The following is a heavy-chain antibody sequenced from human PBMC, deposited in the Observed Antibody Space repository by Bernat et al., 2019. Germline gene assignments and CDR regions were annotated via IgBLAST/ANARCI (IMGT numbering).Heavy chain of an antibody. Sequence: QLQLQESGPGLVKPSETLSLTCTVSGGSISSSSYYWGWIRQPPGKGLEWIGSIYYSESTNYNPSLKSRVTIYADKSKNQLSLRLSAVTAADTAIYYCCSNLGRDHWYFDLWGRGTLVTVSS. CDR2: IYYSEST. D-gene: IGHD7-27*01. CDR3: CSNLGRDHWYFDL. J-gene: IGHJ2*01. V-gene: IGHV4-39*01. CDR1: GGSISSSSYY.